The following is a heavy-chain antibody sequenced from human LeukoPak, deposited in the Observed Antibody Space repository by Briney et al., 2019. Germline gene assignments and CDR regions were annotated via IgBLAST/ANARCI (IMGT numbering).Heavy chain of an antibody. CDR2: FYYSGST. CDR3: ARDGTGIQVIGLD. D-gene: IGHD2-21*02. CDR1: GGSISSSSYY. J-gene: IGHJ4*02. V-gene: IGHV4-39*02. Sequence: SETLSLTCTVSGGSISSSSYYWGWIRQPPGKGLEWIGSFYYSGSTYYNPSLKSRVTISVDTSKNQFSLKLSSVTAADTAVYYCARDGTGIQVIGLDWGQGTLVTVSS.